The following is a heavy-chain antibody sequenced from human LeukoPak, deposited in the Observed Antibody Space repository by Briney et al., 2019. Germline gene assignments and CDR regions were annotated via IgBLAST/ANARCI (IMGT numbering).Heavy chain of an antibody. CDR2: IRSKANSYAT. CDR1: GFTFSGST. V-gene: IGHV3-73*01. Sequence: GGSLKLSCAAPGFTFSGSTIHWVRQASGKGLEWIGRIRSKANSYATAYAASVKGRFTISRDDAKNTAYLQMDSLKTEDTAVYYCTSPQADSGATYFRHWGQGTLVTVSS. J-gene: IGHJ1*01. D-gene: IGHD6-19*01. CDR3: TSPQADSGATYFRH.